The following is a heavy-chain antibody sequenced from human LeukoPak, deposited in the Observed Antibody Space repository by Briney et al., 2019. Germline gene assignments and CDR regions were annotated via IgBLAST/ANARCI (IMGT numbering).Heavy chain of an antibody. CDR3: ARARPTPNFVSRGYYYMDV. Sequence: SETLSLTCAVYGGSFSGYYWSWIPRPPGRGLEWIGEINHSGSTNYNPSLKSRVTISVDTSKNQFSLKLSSVTAADTAVYYCARARPTPNFVSRGYYYMDVWGKGTTVTVSS. CDR1: GGSFSGYY. V-gene: IGHV4-34*01. D-gene: IGHD1-1*01. CDR2: INHSGST. J-gene: IGHJ6*03.